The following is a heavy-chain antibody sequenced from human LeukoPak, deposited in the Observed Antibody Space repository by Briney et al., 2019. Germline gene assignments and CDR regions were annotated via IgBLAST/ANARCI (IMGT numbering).Heavy chain of an antibody. CDR3: ASDEGNYFDY. J-gene: IGHJ4*02. CDR2: ISRNSTYI. V-gene: IGHV3-21*01. CDR1: GFTFSNYW. Sequence: PGGSLRLSCVASGFTFSNYWMHWVRQAPGKGLEWVASISRNSTYIHYADSVKGRFTISRDNARNSLFLQMNSLRAEDTAIYYCASDEGNYFDYWGQGTLVTVSS.